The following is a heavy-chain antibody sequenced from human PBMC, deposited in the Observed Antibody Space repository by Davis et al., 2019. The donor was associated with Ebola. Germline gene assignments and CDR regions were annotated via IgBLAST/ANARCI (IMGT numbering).Heavy chain of an antibody. D-gene: IGHD5/OR15-5a*01. Sequence: MPSETLSLTCTVSGGSISSYYWSWIRQPPGKGLEWIGYIYYSGSTNYNPSLKSRVTISVDTSKNQFSLKLCSVTAADTAVYYCARHSTYSDAFDIWGQGTMVTVSS. V-gene: IGHV4-59*08. CDR1: GGSISSYY. CDR3: ARHSTYSDAFDI. J-gene: IGHJ3*02. CDR2: IYYSGST.